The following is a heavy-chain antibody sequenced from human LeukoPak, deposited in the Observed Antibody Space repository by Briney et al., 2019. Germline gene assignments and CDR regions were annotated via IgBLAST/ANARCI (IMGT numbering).Heavy chain of an antibody. CDR2: IIPILGIA. CDR1: GGTFRSHT. Sequence: SVKVSCKASGGTFRSHTISWVPQAPGQGLEWMGRIIPILGIANYAQKFQGRVTITADKSTSTAYMELSSLRSEDTAVYYCASSIWVDYYDSSGNNYYYYGMDVWGQGTTVTVSS. V-gene: IGHV1-69*02. CDR3: ASSIWVDYYDSSGNNYYYYGMDV. J-gene: IGHJ6*02. D-gene: IGHD3-22*01.